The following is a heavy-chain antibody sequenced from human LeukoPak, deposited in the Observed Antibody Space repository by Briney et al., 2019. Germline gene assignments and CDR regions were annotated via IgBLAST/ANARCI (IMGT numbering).Heavy chain of an antibody. D-gene: IGHD2-2*02. CDR1: GYSFTSYW. J-gene: IGHJ4*02. CDR2: IYPGDSDT. Sequence: GESLKISCKGSGYSFTSYWIGWVRQMPGKGLEWMGIIYPGDSDTRYSPSFQGQVTISADKSISTAYLQWSSLEASDTAMYYCVSSIGYCSSTSCYTYYFDYWGQGTLVTVSS. CDR3: VSSIGYCSSTSCYTYYFDY. V-gene: IGHV5-51*01.